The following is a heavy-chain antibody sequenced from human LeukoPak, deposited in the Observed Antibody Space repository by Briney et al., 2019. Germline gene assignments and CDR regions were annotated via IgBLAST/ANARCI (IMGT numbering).Heavy chain of an antibody. CDR2: LNADGNSI. V-gene: IGHV3-74*01. D-gene: IGHD5-12*01. CDR1: GFTVSGNY. CDR3: AGAYSAYDPFDY. J-gene: IGHJ4*02. Sequence: PGGSLRLSCAVSGFTVSGNYMSWVRQAPGKGLVWVSRLNADGNSITYADSVRGRFTISRDNAKNTVHLQMNSLRVEDTAIHFCAGAYSAYDPFDYWGQGILVTVSS.